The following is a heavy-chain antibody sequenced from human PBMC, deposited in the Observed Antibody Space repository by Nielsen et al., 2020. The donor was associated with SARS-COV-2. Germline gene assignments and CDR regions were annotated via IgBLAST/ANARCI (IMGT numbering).Heavy chain of an antibody. Sequence: ASVKVSCKASGYTFTRYGMNWVQQAPGQGLEWMGWINTNTGNPAYAQGFTGRFVLSMDTSVSTAYLQISSLEAEDTAVYYCARGAVGADYYFDYWGQGTLVTVSS. J-gene: IGHJ4*02. CDR3: ARGAVGADYYFDY. CDR2: INTNTGNP. D-gene: IGHD1-26*01. V-gene: IGHV7-4-1*02. CDR1: GYTFTRYG.